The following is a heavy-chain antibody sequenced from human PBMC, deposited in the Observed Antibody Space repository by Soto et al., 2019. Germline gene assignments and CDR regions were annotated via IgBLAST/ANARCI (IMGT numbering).Heavy chain of an antibody. CDR3: ARDSAPVDY. V-gene: IGHV1-18*01. D-gene: IGHD3-10*01. Sequence: QVQLVPSGAEVKKPGASVKVSCKASGYTFTSYGIRWVRQAPGQGLEWMGWISANNGNTKNGQKHQGRVTMTTDTPTSTADREQRSVRSDDTAVYYCARDSAPVDYWRQGTLVTVSS. CDR2: ISANNGNT. CDR1: GYTFTSYG. J-gene: IGHJ4*02.